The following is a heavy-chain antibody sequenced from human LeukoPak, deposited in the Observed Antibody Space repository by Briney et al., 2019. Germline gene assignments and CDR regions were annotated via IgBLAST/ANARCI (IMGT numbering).Heavy chain of an antibody. Sequence: GGSLRHSCTASGFTFGDYAMSWFRQAPGKGLEWVGFIRSKAYGGTTEYAASVKGSFTISRDDSKSIAYLQMNSLKTEDTAVYYCTRDSSLGDYVGYWGQGTLVTVSS. CDR2: IRSKAYGGTT. J-gene: IGHJ4*02. CDR3: TRDSSLGDYVGY. CDR1: GFTFGDYA. D-gene: IGHD2-15*01. V-gene: IGHV3-49*03.